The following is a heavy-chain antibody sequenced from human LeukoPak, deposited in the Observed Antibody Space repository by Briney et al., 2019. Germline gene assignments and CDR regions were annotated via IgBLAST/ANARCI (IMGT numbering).Heavy chain of an antibody. D-gene: IGHD5-12*01. CDR1: GFTFSSYG. J-gene: IGHJ3*02. CDR2: IRYDGSNK. Sequence: GGSLRLSCAASGFTFSSYGMHWVRQAPGKGLERVAFIRYDGSNKYYADSVKGRFTISRDNSKNTLYLQMNSLRAEDTAVYYCARPAGYDFAFDIWGQGTMVTVSS. CDR3: ARPAGYDFAFDI. V-gene: IGHV3-30*02.